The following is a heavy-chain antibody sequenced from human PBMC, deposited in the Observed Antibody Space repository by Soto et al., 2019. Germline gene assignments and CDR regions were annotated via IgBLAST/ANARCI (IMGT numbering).Heavy chain of an antibody. CDR3: ARSGSYDILAGYLDYYYYYGMDV. D-gene: IGHD3-9*01. CDR2: INPSDGRT. J-gene: IGHJ6*02. V-gene: IGHV1-46*01. Sequence: ASVKVSCKASGYTFTNYYIHWVRQAPGQGPEWMGIINPSDGRTTYTQKFQGRVTMIRDTSMSTVYMELSSLRSEDTAVYYCARSGSYDILAGYLDYYYYYGMDVWGQGTTVTVSS. CDR1: GYTFTNYY.